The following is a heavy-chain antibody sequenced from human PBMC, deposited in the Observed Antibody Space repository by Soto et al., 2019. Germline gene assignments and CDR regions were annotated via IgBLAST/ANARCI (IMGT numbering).Heavy chain of an antibody. CDR3: ARVDSSSWYAFDI. J-gene: IGHJ3*02. CDR1: GFTFRSYS. D-gene: IGHD6-13*01. V-gene: IGHV3-48*04. Sequence: GGSHRLSCAASGFTFRSYSMNWVRQAPGKGLEWVSYISSSGSTIYYADSVKGRFTISRDNAKNSLYLQMNSLRAEDTAVYYCARVDSSSWYAFDIWGQGTMVTVSS. CDR2: ISSSGSTI.